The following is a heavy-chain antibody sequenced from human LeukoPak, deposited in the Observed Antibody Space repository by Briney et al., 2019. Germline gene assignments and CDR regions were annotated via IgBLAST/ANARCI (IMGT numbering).Heavy chain of an antibody. CDR1: GFTFSSYA. CDR2: ISSSGSDI. Sequence: GRSLRLSCAASGFTFSSYAMHWVRQAPGKGLEWVAYISSSGSDIYYADSVKGRFTISRDNAKNSLYLQMNSLRAEDTAVYYCARRYSGFDYXGXGXLVTVSS. V-gene: IGHV3-21*05. D-gene: IGHD1-26*01. CDR3: ARRYSGFDY. J-gene: IGHJ4*02.